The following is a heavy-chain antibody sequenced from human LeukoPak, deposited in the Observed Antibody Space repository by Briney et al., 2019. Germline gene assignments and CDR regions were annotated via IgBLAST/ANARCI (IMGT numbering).Heavy chain of an antibody. CDR2: INPNSGGT. CDR1: GYTFTGYY. D-gene: IGHD3-16*01. J-gene: IGHJ3*02. V-gene: IGHV1-2*02. Sequence: ASVNVSCKASGYTFTGYYMHWVRQAPGQGLAWMGWINPNSGGTNYAQKFQGRVTMTRDTANSTADMELSRLRSDDTAVYYCARGFTAFDIWGQGTMVTVSS. CDR3: ARGFTAFDI.